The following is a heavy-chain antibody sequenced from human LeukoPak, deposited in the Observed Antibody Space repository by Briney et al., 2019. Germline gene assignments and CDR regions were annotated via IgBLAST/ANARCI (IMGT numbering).Heavy chain of an antibody. CDR1: GGTFSSYA. CDR3: ARSPISYDSTFSVDY. Sequence: SVKVSCXASGGTFSSYAISWVRQAPGQGLEWMGGIIPIFGTANYAQKFQGRVTITADESTSTAYMELSSLRSEDTAVYYCARSPISYDSTFSVDYWGQGTLVTVSS. CDR2: IIPIFGTA. J-gene: IGHJ4*02. V-gene: IGHV1-69*01. D-gene: IGHD3-22*01.